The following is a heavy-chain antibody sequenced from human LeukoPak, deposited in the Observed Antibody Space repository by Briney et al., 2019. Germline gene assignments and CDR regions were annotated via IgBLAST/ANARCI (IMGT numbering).Heavy chain of an antibody. V-gene: IGHV3-30*04. J-gene: IGHJ4*02. CDR2: ISYDGSNK. CDR3: ARDQYYYDSSGYPSY. Sequence: GGSLRLSCAASGFTFSSYAMHWVRQAPGKGLEWVAVISYDGSNKYYADSVKGRFTISRDNSKNTLYLQMNSLRAEDTAVYYCARDQYYYDSSGYPSYWGQGTLVTVS. D-gene: IGHD3-22*01. CDR1: GFTFSSYA.